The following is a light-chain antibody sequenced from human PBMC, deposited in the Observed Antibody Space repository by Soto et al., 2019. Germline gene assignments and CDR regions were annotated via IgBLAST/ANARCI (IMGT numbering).Light chain of an antibody. CDR1: QSITSSQ. CDR2: GAS. Sequence: ESVLTQSPGTLSLSPGERATLSCRASQSITSSQLAWYQHIPGQAPRLLTYGASSRASGIPDRFSGSGSGTDFALTISRLESEDLAVNYCQQYGSLPFTFGGGTNVEL. V-gene: IGKV3-20*01. J-gene: IGKJ4*01. CDR3: QQYGSLPFT.